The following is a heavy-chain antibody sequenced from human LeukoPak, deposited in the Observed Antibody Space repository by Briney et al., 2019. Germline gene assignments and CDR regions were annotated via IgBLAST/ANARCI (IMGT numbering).Heavy chain of an antibody. Sequence: PGRSLRLSCAASGFTFSSYAMHWVRQAPGKGLEWVAVISYDGSNKYYADSVKGRFTISRDNSKNTLYLQMNSLRAEDTAVYYCAGPPYYDILTGSPPYYYGMDVWGQGTTVTVSS. D-gene: IGHD3-9*01. V-gene: IGHV3-30-3*01. J-gene: IGHJ6*02. CDR2: ISYDGSNK. CDR3: AGPPYYDILTGSPPYYYGMDV. CDR1: GFTFSSYA.